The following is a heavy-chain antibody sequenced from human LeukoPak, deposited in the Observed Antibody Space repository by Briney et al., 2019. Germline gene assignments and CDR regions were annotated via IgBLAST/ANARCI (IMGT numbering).Heavy chain of an antibody. J-gene: IGHJ5*02. CDR2: IYHSGST. CDR3: ARAYYYDSSGYRLGGFDP. D-gene: IGHD3-22*01. V-gene: IGHV4-4*02. Sequence: SETLSLTCAVSGGSISSSNWWSWVRQPPGKGLEWIGEIYHSGSTNYNPSLKSRVTISVDKSKNQFSLKLSSVTAADTAVYYCARAYYYDSSGYRLGGFDPWGQGTLVTVSS. CDR1: GGSISSSNW.